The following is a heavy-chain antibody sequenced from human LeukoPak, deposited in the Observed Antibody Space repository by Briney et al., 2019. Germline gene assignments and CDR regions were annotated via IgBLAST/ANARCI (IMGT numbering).Heavy chain of an antibody. Sequence: PGGSLRLSCAVSEFTFSSYRMSWVRQAPGKGLEWVASISSGGNYIYYIDSVEGRFTISRDNAKNSLYLQMNSLRAEDTAVYYCARGDSSGWDFDYWGQGTLVTVSS. CDR3: ARGDSSGWDFDY. CDR1: EFTFSSYR. J-gene: IGHJ4*02. CDR2: ISSGGNYI. D-gene: IGHD6-19*01. V-gene: IGHV3-21*01.